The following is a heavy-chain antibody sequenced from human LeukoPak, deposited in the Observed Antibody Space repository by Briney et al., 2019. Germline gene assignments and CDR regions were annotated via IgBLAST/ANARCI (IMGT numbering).Heavy chain of an antibody. V-gene: IGHV3-30*18. CDR1: GFTFSSYG. CDR2: ISYDGSNK. J-gene: IGHJ3*02. Sequence: GGSLRLSCAASGFTFSSYGMHWVRQAPGKGLEWVAVISYDGSNKYYADSVKGRFTISRDNSKNTLYLQMNSLRAEDTAVYYCAKIVVVPAAPDAFDIWGQGTMVTVSS. CDR3: AKIVVVPAAPDAFDI. D-gene: IGHD2-2*01.